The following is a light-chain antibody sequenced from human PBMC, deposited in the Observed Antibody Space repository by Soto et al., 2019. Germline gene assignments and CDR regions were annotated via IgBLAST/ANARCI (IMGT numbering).Light chain of an antibody. CDR3: QQYDSSPRT. CDR2: GAS. V-gene: IGKV3-20*01. J-gene: IGKJ1*01. Sequence: NALTQFPGTLSVSAGERATLSWGASQSVSSKFLAWYQQKPGQAPRLVIYGASNRATGIPDRFSGSGSGTDFTLTISRLETEDFAVYDCQQYDSSPRTFGQGTKVDIK. CDR1: QSVSSKF.